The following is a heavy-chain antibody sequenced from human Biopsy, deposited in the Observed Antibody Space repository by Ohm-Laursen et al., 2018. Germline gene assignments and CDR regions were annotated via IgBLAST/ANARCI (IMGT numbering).Heavy chain of an antibody. D-gene: IGHD6-19*01. CDR2: INPSGSTT. V-gene: IGHV1-46*01. Sequence: SSVKASCKASGYSFTSYYMNWVRQAPGQGLEWMGMINPSGSTTSYPQIFQGRVTMTRDTSKSTVYMELSSLRSADTAVYFCARNTGWYGDLYYFDYWGQGTLVTVSS. CDR1: GYSFTSYY. J-gene: IGHJ4*02. CDR3: ARNTGWYGDLYYFDY.